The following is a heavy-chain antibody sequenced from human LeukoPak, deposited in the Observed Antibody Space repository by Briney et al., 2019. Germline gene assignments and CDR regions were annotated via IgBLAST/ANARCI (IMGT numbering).Heavy chain of an antibody. CDR3: ASSDSPYSSSWYDGTGASFDY. D-gene: IGHD6-13*01. V-gene: IGHV3-23*01. CDR2: ITGGGDST. Sequence: GGSLRLSCAASGFTFSTYAMSWVRQAPGKGLEWVSVITGGGDSTYYADSVKGRFTISRDNSKNTLYVQMNSLRAEDTAVYYCASSDSPYSSSWYDGTGASFDYWGQGTLVTVSS. CDR1: GFTFSTYA. J-gene: IGHJ4*02.